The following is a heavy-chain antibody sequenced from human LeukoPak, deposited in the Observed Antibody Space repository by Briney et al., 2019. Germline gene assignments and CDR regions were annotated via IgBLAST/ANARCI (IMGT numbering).Heavy chain of an antibody. V-gene: IGHV1-46*01. CDR1: GYIFISYY. J-gene: IGHJ4*02. CDR3: ARSFIVGATSGYYFKY. D-gene: IGHD1-26*01. Sequence: APLKVSCKASGYIFISYYMHWVRQAPGQGLEWMGIINTRVGRTSYAQKFQGRVTMTRDTSTSTVYMELSSLRSEDTAVYYCARSFIVGATSGYYFKYWGQGTLDTVSS. CDR2: INTRVGRT.